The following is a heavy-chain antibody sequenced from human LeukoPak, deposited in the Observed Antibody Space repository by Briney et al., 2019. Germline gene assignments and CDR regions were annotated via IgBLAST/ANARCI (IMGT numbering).Heavy chain of an antibody. Sequence: PGGSLRLSCAASGFTFSSYSMTWVRQAPGKGLEWVSSITSSSSYIHYADSVKGRFTISRDNAKNSLYLQMNSLRAEDTAVYYCARGGLGIAVAGAADVWGQGTTVTVSS. D-gene: IGHD6-19*01. CDR1: GFTFSSYS. CDR3: ARGGLGIAVAGAADV. J-gene: IGHJ6*02. CDR2: ITSSSSYI. V-gene: IGHV3-21*01.